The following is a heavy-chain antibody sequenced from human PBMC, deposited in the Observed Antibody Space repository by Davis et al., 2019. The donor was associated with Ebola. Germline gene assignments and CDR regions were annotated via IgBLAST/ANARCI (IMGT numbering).Heavy chain of an antibody. D-gene: IGHD5-18*01. CDR3: ARVDTAMALLDY. J-gene: IGHJ4*02. CDR1: GYTFTSYD. CDR2: INPNSGGT. V-gene: IGHV1-2*02. Sequence: ASVKVSCKASGYTFTSYDINWVRQAPGQGLEWMGWINPNSGGTNYAQKFQGRVTMTRDTSTSTVYMELSSLRSEDTAVYYCARVDTAMALLDYWGQGTLVTVSS.